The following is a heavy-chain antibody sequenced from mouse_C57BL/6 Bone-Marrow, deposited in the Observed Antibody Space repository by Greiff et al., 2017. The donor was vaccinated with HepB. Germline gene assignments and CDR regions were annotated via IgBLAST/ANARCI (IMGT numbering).Heavy chain of an antibody. CDR1: GFTFSSYG. CDR2: ISSGGSYT. CDR3: ARRVSPYYGSSPFAY. D-gene: IGHD1-1*01. J-gene: IGHJ3*01. Sequence: EVQLVESGGDLVKPGGSLKLSCAASGFTFSSYGMSWVRQTPDKRLEWVATISSGGSYTYYPDSVKGRFTISRDNAKNTLYLQMSSLKSEDTAMYYCARRVSPYYGSSPFAYWGQGTLVTVSA. V-gene: IGHV5-6*01.